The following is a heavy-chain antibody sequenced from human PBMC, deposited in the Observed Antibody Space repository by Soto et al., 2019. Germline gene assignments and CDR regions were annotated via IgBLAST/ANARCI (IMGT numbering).Heavy chain of an antibody. CDR3: ARGGIGMVPTFDH. CDR2: IFSSGES. CDR1: GFTVSSTY. D-gene: IGHD3-10*01. J-gene: IGHJ4*02. V-gene: IGHV3-53*01. Sequence: EVQLVESGGGLLQPGGSLRLSCAASGFTVSSTYLSWVRQAPGKGLEWVSIIFSSGESFYADSVKGRFTISRDSSDNTVYLQMNSLKAEDTAVYYCARGGIGMVPTFDHWGQGTLVTVSS.